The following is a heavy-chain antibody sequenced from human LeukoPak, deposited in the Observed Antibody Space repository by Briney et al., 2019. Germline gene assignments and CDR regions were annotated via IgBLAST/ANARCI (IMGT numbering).Heavy chain of an antibody. V-gene: IGHV1-69*05. J-gene: IGHJ5*02. Sequence: ASVKVSFKASGGTFSSYAISWVRQAPGQGLEWMGGIIPIFGTANYAQKFQGRVTITTDESTSTAYMELSSLRSEDTAVYYCARDGDFWSDWASWGQGTLVTVSS. D-gene: IGHD3-3*01. CDR2: IIPIFGTA. CDR3: ARDGDFWSDWAS. CDR1: GGTFSSYA.